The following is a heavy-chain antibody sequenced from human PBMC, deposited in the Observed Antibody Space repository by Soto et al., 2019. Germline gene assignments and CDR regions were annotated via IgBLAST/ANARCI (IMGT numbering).Heavy chain of an antibody. J-gene: IGHJ4*02. V-gene: IGHV4-61*01. CDR1: GASVSNKTYY. CDR2: VYYSGTT. CDR3: ARTTAVPNTLRSRYFFDY. Sequence: SETLSLTCSVSGASVSNKTYYWSWIRQPPGKRLEWIGYVYYSGTTNYNPSLKSRVTISVDLSKNQFSLRLSSVTTADTALYYCARTTAVPNTLRSRYFFDYWGQGTLVTVSS. D-gene: IGHD4-17*01.